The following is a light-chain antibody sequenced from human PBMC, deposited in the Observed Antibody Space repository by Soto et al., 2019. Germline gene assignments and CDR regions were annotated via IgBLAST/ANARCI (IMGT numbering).Light chain of an antibody. V-gene: IGKV1-39*01. J-gene: IGKJ5*01. Sequence: DIQMTQSPSSLSASVGDRVTITCRASQSTSSYLNWYQQKPGKAPKLLIYAASSLQSGVPSRFSGSRSGTDFTLTISSLQPEDFATYYCQQSYSTPRGITFGQGTRLEIK. CDR2: AAS. CDR1: QSTSSY. CDR3: QQSYSTPRGIT.